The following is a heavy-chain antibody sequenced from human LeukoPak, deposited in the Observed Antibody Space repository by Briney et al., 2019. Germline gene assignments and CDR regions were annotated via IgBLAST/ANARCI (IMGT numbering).Heavy chain of an antibody. CDR1: GNTFNTYA. CDR2: IIPMYGTA. Sequence: SVKVSCKASGNTFNTYAFSWVRQAPGQGFEWMGGIIPMYGTADYSQRFQGRVTITADESTNTAYMELSSLRSEDTAVYYCAAPGASGFVGNFWSGPLDFWGQGTLVTVSS. V-gene: IGHV1-69*13. CDR3: AAPGASGFVGNFWSGPLDF. D-gene: IGHD3-3*01. J-gene: IGHJ4*02.